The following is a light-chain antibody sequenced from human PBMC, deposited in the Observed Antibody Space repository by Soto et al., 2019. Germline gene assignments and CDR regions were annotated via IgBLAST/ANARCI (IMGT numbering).Light chain of an antibody. CDR3: QQYGSSPPIYT. CDR2: GAS. J-gene: IGKJ2*01. Sequence: EIVLTQSPGTLSLSPGERATLSCRASQSVSSSYLAWYQQKPGQAPRLLIYGASSRATVIPDRFSGSGSGTDFTLTISRLEPEDFAVYYCQQYGSSPPIYTFGQGTKLEIK. V-gene: IGKV3-20*01. CDR1: QSVSSSY.